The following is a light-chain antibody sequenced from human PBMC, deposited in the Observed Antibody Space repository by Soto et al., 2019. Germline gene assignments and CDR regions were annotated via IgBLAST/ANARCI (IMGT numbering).Light chain of an antibody. CDR2: KAT. J-gene: IGKJ2*01. V-gene: IGKV1-5*03. CDR3: QQYNDYQYT. Sequence: DIEMTQSPSTLSASVGDTVTITCRASQSIATWLAWYQQKPEKAPKLLIYKATNVQSGVPSRFSGSGSGTEFRHTISSLQPEDFAIYYCQQYNDYQYTVGQGTKLEIK. CDR1: QSIATW.